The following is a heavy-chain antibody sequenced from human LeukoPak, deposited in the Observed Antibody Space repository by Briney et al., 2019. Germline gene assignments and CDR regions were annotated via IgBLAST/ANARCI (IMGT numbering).Heavy chain of an antibody. CDR1: AFIFSSFE. J-gene: IGHJ4*02. D-gene: IGHD7-27*01. Sequence: GGSLRLSCAASAFIFSSFEMTWVRQAPGKGLEWISYISSSGRTIYYADSVKGRFTISRDNAKNSLYLQMNSLRAEDTAVYYCTGALNDYWGQGTLVTVPS. CDR2: ISSSGRTI. V-gene: IGHV3-48*03. CDR3: TGALNDY.